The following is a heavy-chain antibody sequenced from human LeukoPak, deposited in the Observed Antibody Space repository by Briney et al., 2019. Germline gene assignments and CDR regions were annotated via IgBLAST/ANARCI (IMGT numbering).Heavy chain of an antibody. D-gene: IGHD3-10*01. CDR2: INPNSGGT. CDR1: GYTFTSYY. CDR3: ARDLWFGEFWFDP. V-gene: IGHV1-2*02. Sequence: ASVKVSCKASGYTFTSYYMHWVRQAPGQGLEWRGWINPNSGGTNYAQKFQGRVTMSRDTYISTAYMELSRLRSDDTALYCCARDLWFGEFWFDPWCQGTLVTVSS. J-gene: IGHJ5*02.